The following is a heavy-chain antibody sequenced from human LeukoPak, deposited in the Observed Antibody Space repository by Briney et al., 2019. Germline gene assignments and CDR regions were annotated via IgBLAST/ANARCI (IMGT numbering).Heavy chain of an antibody. D-gene: IGHD2-2*02. CDR3: AKMCSSTSCYKNY. V-gene: IGHV3-23*01. J-gene: IGHJ4*02. CDR2: ISGSGGST. Sequence: GGSLRLSCAASGFTFSSYAMSWVRQAPGKGPEWVSAISGSGGSTYYADSVKGRFTISRDNSKNTLYLQMNSLRAEDTAVYYCAKMCSSTSCYKNYWGQGTLVTVSS. CDR1: GFTFSSYA.